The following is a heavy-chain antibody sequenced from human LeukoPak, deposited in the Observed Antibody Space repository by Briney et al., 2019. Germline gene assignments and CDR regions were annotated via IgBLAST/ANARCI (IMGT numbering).Heavy chain of an antibody. Sequence: ASVKVSCKASGYAFTDYGFSWVRQAPGQGLEWMGWISAYNGDTNFAQTFQGRVAMTTDTSTSTAYMELRSLRSDDTAVYYCARTRWRGYDWRRWFDPWGQGSLVTVS. J-gene: IGHJ5*02. CDR1: GYAFTDYG. CDR3: ARTRWRGYDWRRWFDP. V-gene: IGHV1-18*01. CDR2: ISAYNGDT. D-gene: IGHD3-3*01.